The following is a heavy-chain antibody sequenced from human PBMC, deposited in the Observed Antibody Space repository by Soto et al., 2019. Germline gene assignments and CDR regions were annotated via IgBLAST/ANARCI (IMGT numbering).Heavy chain of an antibody. CDR1: GGTFSSYA. J-gene: IGHJ6*02. D-gene: IGHD1-7*01. CDR2: IIPIFGTA. Sequence: GASVKVSCKASGGTFSSYAISWVRQAPGQGLEWMGGIIPIFGTANYAQKFQGRVTITADKSTSTAYMELSSLRSEDTAVYYCARTGTITGTATYYYYYGMGVWGQGTTVTVSS. V-gene: IGHV1-69*06. CDR3: ARTGTITGTATYYYYYGMGV.